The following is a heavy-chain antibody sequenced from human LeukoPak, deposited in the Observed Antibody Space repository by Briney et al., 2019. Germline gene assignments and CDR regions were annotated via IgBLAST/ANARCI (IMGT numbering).Heavy chain of an antibody. D-gene: IGHD4-11*01. Sequence: ASVKVSCKASGYTFTSYDINWVRQATGQGLEWMGWMNPNSGNTGYAQKFQGRVTMTRNTSISTAYMELSSLRSEDTAVYYCAIGGTVTTYSINNWFDPWGQGTLVTVSS. CDR2: MNPNSGNT. CDR3: AIGGTVTTYSINNWFDP. J-gene: IGHJ5*02. CDR1: GYTFTSYD. V-gene: IGHV1-8*01.